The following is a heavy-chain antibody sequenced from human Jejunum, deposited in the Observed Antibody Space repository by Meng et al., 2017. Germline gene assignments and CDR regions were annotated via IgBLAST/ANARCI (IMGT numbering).Heavy chain of an antibody. CDR3: ARADYVRYFDL. CDR2: VYHSGST. V-gene: IGHV4-4*02. CDR1: GGSIESNNW. J-gene: IGHJ2*01. D-gene: IGHD3-10*02. Sequence: VHLQESGPGLVKPSGTLSLTCSVSGGSIESNNWWTWIRQPPGQGLEWIGEVYHSGSTHYNPSLQSRVTISIDNSKNRFSLSLNSVTAADTAIYYCARADYVRYFDLWGRGTLVTVSS.